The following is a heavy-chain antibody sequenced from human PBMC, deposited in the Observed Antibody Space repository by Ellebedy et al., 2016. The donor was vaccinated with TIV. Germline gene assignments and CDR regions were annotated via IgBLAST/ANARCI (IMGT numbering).Heavy chain of an antibody. V-gene: IGHV1-3*01. CDR2: INGGNGNT. CDR1: GYTFASYA. J-gene: IGHJ4*02. Sequence: AASVKVSCKASGYTFASYAMHWVRQAPGQRLEWMGWINGGNGNTKYSQKFQGRVTMTTDTSTSTAYMELRSLRSDDTAVFYCAKSGLFGELLYLDYWGQGTLVTVSS. D-gene: IGHD3-10*02. CDR3: AKSGLFGELLYLDY.